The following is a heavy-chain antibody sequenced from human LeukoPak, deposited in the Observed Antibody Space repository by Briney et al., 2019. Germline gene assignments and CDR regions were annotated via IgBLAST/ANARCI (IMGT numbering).Heavy chain of an antibody. D-gene: IGHD6-19*01. V-gene: IGHV3-9*01. CDR1: GFTFDDYA. J-gene: IGHJ4*02. Sequence: GGSLRPSCAASGFTFDDYAMHWVRQAPGKGLEWVSGISWNSGSIGYADSVKGRFTISRDNAKNSLYLQMNSLRAEDTALYYCATSLRGGWYDYWGQGTLVTVSS. CDR3: ATSLRGGWYDY. CDR2: ISWNSGSI.